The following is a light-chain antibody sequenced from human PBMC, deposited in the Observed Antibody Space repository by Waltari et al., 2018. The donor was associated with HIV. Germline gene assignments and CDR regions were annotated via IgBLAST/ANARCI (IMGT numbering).Light chain of an antibody. Sequence: SMLTQPPSASGTPGQKVTMSCSGSSPNIGSHYVNWYQQLPGTAPKLLIYRNNQRPSGVPDRFSGSKSGTSASLAISGLRSEDEADYYCSAWDDSLSVVIFGGGTKLTVL. CDR3: SAWDDSLSVVI. CDR1: SPNIGSHY. J-gene: IGLJ2*01. CDR2: RNN. V-gene: IGLV1-47*01.